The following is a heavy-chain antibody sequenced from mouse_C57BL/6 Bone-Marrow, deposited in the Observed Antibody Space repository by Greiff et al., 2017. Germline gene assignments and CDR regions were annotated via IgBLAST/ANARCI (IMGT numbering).Heavy chain of an antibody. CDR1: GYTFTSYW. CDR3: ERSVIDYGSSRRYFDV. Sequence: QVQLQQPGAELVRPGTSVKLSCKASGYTFTSYWMHWVKQRPGQGLEWIGVIDPSDSYTNYNQKFKGKATLTVDTSSSTAYMQLSSLTSEDSAVYYCERSVIDYGSSRRYFDVWGTGTTVTVSS. J-gene: IGHJ1*03. CDR2: IDPSDSYT. D-gene: IGHD1-1*01. V-gene: IGHV1-59*01.